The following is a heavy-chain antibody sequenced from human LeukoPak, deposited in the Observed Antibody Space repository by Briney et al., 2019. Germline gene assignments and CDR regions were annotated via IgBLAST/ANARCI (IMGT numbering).Heavy chain of an antibody. CDR1: SGSISNYY. J-gene: IGHJ4*02. Sequence: SETLSLTCTVSSGSISNYYWSWIRQPPGKGLEWIGYIYYSGGTNLNPSLKSRFSISVDTSKNQVSLKLISVTAADTAVYFCARQPPNTASFDYWGQGTLATVSS. V-gene: IGHV4-59*01. D-gene: IGHD2-8*01. CDR2: IYYSGGT. CDR3: ARQPPNTASFDY.